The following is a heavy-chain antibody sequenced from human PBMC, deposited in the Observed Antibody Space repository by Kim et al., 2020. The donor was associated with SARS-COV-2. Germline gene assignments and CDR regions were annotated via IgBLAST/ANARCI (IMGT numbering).Heavy chain of an antibody. J-gene: IGHJ4*02. CDR2: IKQDGSEK. V-gene: IGHV3-7*01. Sequence: GGSLRLSCAASGFTFSDYWMTWVRQAPGKGLEWVARIKQDGSEKHYVDSLKGRFAISRDNAKNSVYLQMNSLRAEDTAIYYCARDPGDYTLDYWGQGTLVTVSS. D-gene: IGHD4-17*01. CDR1: GFTFSDYW. CDR3: ARDPGDYTLDY.